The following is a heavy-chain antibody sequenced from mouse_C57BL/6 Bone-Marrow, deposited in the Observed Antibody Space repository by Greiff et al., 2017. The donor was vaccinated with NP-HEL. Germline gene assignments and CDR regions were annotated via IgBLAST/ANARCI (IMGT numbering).Heavy chain of an antibody. CDR3: ARKGGYYDYDGFAY. CDR2: LWGGGST. V-gene: IGHV2-2*01. Sequence: VRLKESGPGLVPPSQSLSITFTVSGFPLTSYGVHWVRQFPGKGLGWLGGLWGGGSTEYNEAFISRLSISKDNSKSQVFFKMNSLQADDTAIYYCARKGGYYDYDGFAYWGQGTLVTVSA. J-gene: IGHJ3*01. D-gene: IGHD2-4*01. CDR1: GFPLTSYG.